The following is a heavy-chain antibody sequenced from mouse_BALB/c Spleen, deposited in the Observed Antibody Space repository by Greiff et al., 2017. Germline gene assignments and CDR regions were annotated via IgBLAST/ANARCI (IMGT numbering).Heavy chain of an antibody. Sequence: VQLKESGPDLVKPSQSLSLTCTVTGYSITSGYSWHWIRQFPGNKLEWMGYIHYSGSTNYNPSLKSRISITRDTSKNQFFLQLNSVTTEDTATYYCARGVYYYGSSWYFDVWGAGTTVTVSS. CDR3: ARGVYYYGSSWYFDV. D-gene: IGHD1-1*01. CDR1: GYSITSGYS. CDR2: IHYSGST. V-gene: IGHV3-1*02. J-gene: IGHJ1*01.